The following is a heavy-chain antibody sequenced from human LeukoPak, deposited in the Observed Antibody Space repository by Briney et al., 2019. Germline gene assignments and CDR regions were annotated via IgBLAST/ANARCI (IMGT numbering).Heavy chain of an antibody. CDR3: ARVLREDPYYYYYMDV. Sequence: PSETLSLTCTVSGGSISSGDYYWSWIRQPPGKGLEWIGYIYYSGSTYYNPSLKSRVTISVDTSKNQFSLKLSSVTAADTAVYYCARVLREDPYYYYYMDVWGKGTTVTVSS. J-gene: IGHJ6*03. D-gene: IGHD5-24*01. V-gene: IGHV4-30-4*01. CDR1: GGSISSGDYY. CDR2: IYYSGST.